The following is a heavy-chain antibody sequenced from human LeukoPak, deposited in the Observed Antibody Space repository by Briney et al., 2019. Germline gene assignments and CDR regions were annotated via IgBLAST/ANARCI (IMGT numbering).Heavy chain of an antibody. J-gene: IGHJ4*02. CDR1: GGSFSDYY. CDR3: ASDYGGTNDY. Sequence: SETLSLTCAVYGGSFSDYYWSWIRQPPGKGLEWIGEINHSGSTNYNPSLKSRVTISVDTSKNQFSLKLSSVTAADTAVYYCASDYGGTNDYWGQGTLVTVSS. D-gene: IGHD4-23*01. V-gene: IGHV4-34*01. CDR2: INHSGST.